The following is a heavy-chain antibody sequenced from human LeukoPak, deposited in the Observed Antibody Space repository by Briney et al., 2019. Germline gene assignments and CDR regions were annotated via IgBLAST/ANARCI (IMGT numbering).Heavy chain of an antibody. CDR1: GGSISSYY. V-gene: IGHV4-59*01. CDR2: IYYRGST. CDR3: ARVVRNFWSGLAGHNWFDP. Sequence: PSETLSLTCTVSGGSISSYYWSWIRQPPGKGLEWIGYIYYRGSTNYNPSLKSRVTISVDTSKNQFSLKLSSVTAADTAVYYCARVVRNFWSGLAGHNWFDPWGQGTLVTVSS. D-gene: IGHD3-3*01. J-gene: IGHJ5*02.